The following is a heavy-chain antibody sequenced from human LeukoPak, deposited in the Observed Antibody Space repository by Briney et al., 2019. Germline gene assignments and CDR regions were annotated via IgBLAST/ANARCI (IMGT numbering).Heavy chain of an antibody. CDR2: MNPNSGNR. CDR1: GYTFTSFD. V-gene: IGHV1-8*01. Sequence: GASVKVSSKASGYTFTSFDINWVRQATGQGPEWMGWMNPNSGNRGYAQKFQGRVTMTRNTSINTAYMELSSLRSEDTAVYYCARRLGCANKTSCYNWFDPWGQGTLVTVST. D-gene: IGHD2-15*01. J-gene: IGHJ5*02. CDR3: ARRLGCANKTSCYNWFDP.